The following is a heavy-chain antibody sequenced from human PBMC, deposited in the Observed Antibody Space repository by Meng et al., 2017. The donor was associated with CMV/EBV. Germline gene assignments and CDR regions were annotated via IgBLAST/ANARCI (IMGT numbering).Heavy chain of an antibody. V-gene: IGHV1-2*02. CDR2: INPNSGGT. CDR3: AGGWWGELSNRAYYYYGMDV. CDR1: GYTFTGYY. D-gene: IGHD3-16*01. Sequence: ASVKVSCKASGYTFTGYYMHWVRQAPGQGLEWMGWINPNSGGTNYAQKFQGRVTMTRDTSISTDYMGLSRLRSDDTAVYYCAGGWWGELSNRAYYYYGMDVWGQGTTVTVSS. J-gene: IGHJ6*02.